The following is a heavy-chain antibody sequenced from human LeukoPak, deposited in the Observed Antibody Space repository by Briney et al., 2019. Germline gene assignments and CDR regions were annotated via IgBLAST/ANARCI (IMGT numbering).Heavy chain of an antibody. CDR3: ARDKVVGPTKFDS. CDR1: GFTFSRYW. D-gene: IGHD1-26*01. J-gene: IGHJ5*01. V-gene: IGHV3-7*01. Sequence: GGSLSLSCAASGFTFSRYWMSWVRQAPGKGLEWVANIKQDGGEIYYVDSVKGRFTISRDNAKNSVYLHMNSLRAEDTAVYYCARDKVVGPTKFDSWGQGTLVTVSS. CDR2: IKQDGGEI.